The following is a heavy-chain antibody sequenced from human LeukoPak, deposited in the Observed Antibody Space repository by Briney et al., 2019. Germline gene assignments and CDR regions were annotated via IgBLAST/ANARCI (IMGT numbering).Heavy chain of an antibody. J-gene: IGHJ4*02. V-gene: IGHV1-46*01. Sequence: GASVKASCKASGYTFTTYYVHGVRQAPGQGLEWMGMIDPSGGSTNYAQKFQGRVAMTRDTSTSTVYMDLSRLRSEDTAVYYCARVPNWNAILDYWGQGTLVTVSS. CDR2: IDPSGGST. CDR1: GYTFTTYY. D-gene: IGHD1-20*01. CDR3: ARVPNWNAILDY.